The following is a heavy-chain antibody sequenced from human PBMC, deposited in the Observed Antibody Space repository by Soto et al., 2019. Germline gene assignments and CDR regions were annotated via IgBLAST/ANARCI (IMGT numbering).Heavy chain of an antibody. CDR2: IYSGGYT. D-gene: IGHD3-3*01. J-gene: IGHJ4*02. V-gene: IGHV3-53*01. CDR1: GFTVSSNY. Sequence: GGSLRLSCAASGFTVSSNYMSWVRQAPGKGLEWVSVIYSGGYTYYADSVKGRFTISRDTSKNTVYLQMNSLRAEDTVVYYCARVPYYDDSYYWGQGTLVTVSS. CDR3: ARVPYYDDSYY.